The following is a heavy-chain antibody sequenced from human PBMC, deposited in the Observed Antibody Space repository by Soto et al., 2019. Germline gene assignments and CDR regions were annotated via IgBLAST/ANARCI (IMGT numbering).Heavy chain of an antibody. CDR2: ISYDGSNK. CDR1: GFTFSSYA. J-gene: IGHJ5*02. D-gene: IGHD3-3*01. V-gene: IGHV3-30-3*01. Sequence: GGSLKLSCAASGFTFSSYAMHWVRQAPGKGLEWVAVISYDGSNKYYADSVKGRFTISRDNSKNTLYLQMNSLRAEDTAVYYCARESGGITIFGVVTLPPYNWFDPWGQGTLVTVSS. CDR3: ARESGGITIFGVVTLPPYNWFDP.